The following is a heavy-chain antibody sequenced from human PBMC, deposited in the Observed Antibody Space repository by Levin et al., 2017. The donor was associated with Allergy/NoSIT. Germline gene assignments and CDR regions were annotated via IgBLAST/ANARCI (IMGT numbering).Heavy chain of an antibody. CDR3: ARGPDNYYGVDV. CDR2: INSAGSTT. J-gene: IGHJ6*02. CDR1: GFTFSSYL. Sequence: ASVKVSCAASGFTFSSYLMHWVRQAPGKGLVWVSRINSAGSTTTYADSVKGRFTISRDNAKNTLYLQMNSLRAEDTAVYYCARGPDNYYGVDVWGQGTTVTVSS. V-gene: IGHV3-74*01.